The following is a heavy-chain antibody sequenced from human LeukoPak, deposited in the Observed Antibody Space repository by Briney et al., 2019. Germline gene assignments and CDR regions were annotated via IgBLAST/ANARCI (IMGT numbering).Heavy chain of an antibody. V-gene: IGHV1-8*03. Sequence: VSVTVSCMDSGYTFTRYDIKWVGQAAGQGVEWMGWMNPKSGNTDYAQMFQGRGTITRKTSISPAYMELSSLRSEDTAVYYCARGQEQWEPASYWGQGTLVTVSS. CDR2: MNPKSGNT. D-gene: IGHD1-26*01. CDR3: ARGQEQWEPASY. CDR1: GYTFTRYD. J-gene: IGHJ4*02.